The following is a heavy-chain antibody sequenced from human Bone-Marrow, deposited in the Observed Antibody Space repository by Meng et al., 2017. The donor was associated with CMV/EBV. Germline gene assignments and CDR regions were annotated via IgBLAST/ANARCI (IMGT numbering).Heavy chain of an antibody. CDR3: ARGRGSGSYSDN. CDR2: IYYSGST. D-gene: IGHD3-10*01. CDR1: GGSISSYY. J-gene: IGHJ4*02. Sequence: SETLSLTCTVSGGSISSYYWSWIRQPPGKGLEWIGYIYYSGSTTYNPSLKNRGTISVDTSKNQFSLKLSSVTAADTAVYYCARGRGSGSYSDNWGQGTLVTVSS. V-gene: IGHV4-59*01.